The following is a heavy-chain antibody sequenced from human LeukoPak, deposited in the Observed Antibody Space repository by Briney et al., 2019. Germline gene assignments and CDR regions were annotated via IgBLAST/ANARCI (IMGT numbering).Heavy chain of an antibody. CDR1: GGSLSSYY. CDR2: IYTSGST. J-gene: IGHJ6*03. CDR3: ARDLEMATTYYYYYYMDV. Sequence: SETLSLTCTVSGGSLSSYYWSWIRQPAGKGLEWIGRIYTSGSTNYNPSLKSRVTMTVDTSKNQFSLKLRSVTAADTAVYYCARDLEMATTYYYYYYMDVWGKGTTVTISS. V-gene: IGHV4-4*07. D-gene: IGHD5-24*01.